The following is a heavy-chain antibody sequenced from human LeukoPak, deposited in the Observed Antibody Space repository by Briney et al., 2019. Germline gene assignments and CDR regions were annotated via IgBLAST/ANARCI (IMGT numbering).Heavy chain of an antibody. V-gene: IGHV4-39*01. CDR1: GGSISSSDYY. J-gene: IGHJ4*02. D-gene: IGHD4-23*01. Sequence: SETLSLACTVSGGSISSSDYYWGWIRQPPGERLEWIGTIYYNGNTYYNPSLQSRVIISVDTSKNQFSLKLTSVTAPDTAVYYCARTVGTHRFDYWGQGILVTVSS. CDR3: ARTVGTHRFDY. CDR2: IYYNGNT.